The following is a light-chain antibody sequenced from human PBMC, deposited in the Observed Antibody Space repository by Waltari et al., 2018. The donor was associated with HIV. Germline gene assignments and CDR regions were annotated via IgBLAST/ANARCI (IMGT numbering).Light chain of an antibody. CDR1: QSVTSTY. J-gene: IGKJ5*01. CDR2: GAS. CDR3: QQYGASPHIT. V-gene: IGKV3-20*01. Sequence: ETVLTQSPGTLSLSPGERATLSCRASQSVTSTYLAWYQQKPGQAPRLLIYGASTRATGIPDRFSGSGSGTDFTLTISRLEPEDFAVYYCQQYGASPHITFGQGTRLEIK.